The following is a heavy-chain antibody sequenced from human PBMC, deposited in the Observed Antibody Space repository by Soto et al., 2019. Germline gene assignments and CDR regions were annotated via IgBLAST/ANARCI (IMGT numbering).Heavy chain of an antibody. D-gene: IGHD2-2*01. CDR1: GFTFSNAW. Sequence: GESLKISCAASGFTFSNAWMSWVRQAPGKGLEWVGRIKSKTDGGTTDYAAPVKGRFTISRDDSKNTLYLQMNSLKTEDTAVYYCTTERFYCSSTSCLDYWGQGTLVTVSS. CDR3: TTERFYCSSTSCLDY. CDR2: IKSKTDGGTT. J-gene: IGHJ4*02. V-gene: IGHV3-15*01.